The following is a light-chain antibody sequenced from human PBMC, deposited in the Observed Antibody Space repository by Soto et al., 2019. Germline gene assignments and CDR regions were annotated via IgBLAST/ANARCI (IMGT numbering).Light chain of an antibody. CDR3: SSYASSNCLTYV. J-gene: IGLJ1*01. Sequence: QSVLTQPASVSGSPGQSITISCTGTISDVGGYNYVSWYQQHPGKAPKVMIYEVSNRPSGVSSRFSGSKSGNTASLTISGLQAEDETDYYCSSYASSNCLTYVLGTGTKVT. CDR2: EVS. CDR1: ISDVGGYNY. V-gene: IGLV2-14*01.